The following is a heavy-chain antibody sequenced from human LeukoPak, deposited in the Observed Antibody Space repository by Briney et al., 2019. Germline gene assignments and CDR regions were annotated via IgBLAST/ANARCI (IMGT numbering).Heavy chain of an antibody. Sequence: GASVKVSCKASGYTFTGYYMHWVRQAPGQGLEWMGWINPNSGGTNYAQKFQGRVTMTRDTSISTAYMELSRLRSDDTAVYYCARTEVACSSTSCYTIPFDYWGQGTLVTVSS. CDR3: ARTEVACSSTSCYTIPFDY. CDR1: GYTFTGYY. CDR2: INPNSGGT. V-gene: IGHV1-2*02. J-gene: IGHJ4*02. D-gene: IGHD2-2*02.